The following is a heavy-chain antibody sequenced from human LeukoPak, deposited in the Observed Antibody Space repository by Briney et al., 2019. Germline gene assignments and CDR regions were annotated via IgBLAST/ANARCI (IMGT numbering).Heavy chain of an antibody. CDR3: ARQKYLRGPDVEYFDY. CDR1: RFAFSSYA. J-gene: IGHJ4*02. Sequence: GGSLRLSCAASRFAFSSYAMTWVRQAPGKGLEWVAVISHDGHNIYYADSVKGRFTISRDNAKNSLYLQMNSLRAEDTAVYYCARQKYLRGPDVEYFDYWGQGTLVTVSS. D-gene: IGHD5/OR15-5a*01. V-gene: IGHV3-30*04. CDR2: ISHDGHNI.